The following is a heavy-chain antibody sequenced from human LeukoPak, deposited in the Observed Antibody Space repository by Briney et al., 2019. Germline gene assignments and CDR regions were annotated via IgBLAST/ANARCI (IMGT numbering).Heavy chain of an antibody. J-gene: IGHJ4*02. CDR1: GGSISSYY. CDR3: ARDTSLFDY. D-gene: IGHD2-2*01. CDR2: IYYSGST. V-gene: IGHV4-59*12. Sequence: PSETLSLTCTVSGGSISSYYWSWIRQPPGKGLEWIGYIYYSGSTNYNPSLKSRVTMSVDTSKNQFPLKLSSVTAADTAVYYCARDTSLFDYWGQGTLVTVSS.